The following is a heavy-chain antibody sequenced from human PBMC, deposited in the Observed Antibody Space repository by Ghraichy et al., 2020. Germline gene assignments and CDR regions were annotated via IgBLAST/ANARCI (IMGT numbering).Heavy chain of an antibody. J-gene: IGHJ4*02. V-gene: IGHV3-66*01. D-gene: IGHD5-12*01. CDR2: IYSGGST. CDR3: AREVGDRGNSGYWSTGYYFDY. Sequence: GGSLRLSCAAYGFTVSSNYMSWVRQAPGKGLEWVSVIYSGGSTYYTDSVKGRFTISRDNSKNTLYLQMNSLRAEDTAVYYCAREVGDRGNSGYWSTGYYFDYWGQGTLVTVSS. CDR1: GFTVSSNY.